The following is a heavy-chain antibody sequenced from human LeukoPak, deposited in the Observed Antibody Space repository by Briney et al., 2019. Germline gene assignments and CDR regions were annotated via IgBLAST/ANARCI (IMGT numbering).Heavy chain of an antibody. V-gene: IGHV1-18*01. CDR1: GFPFTNYG. J-gene: IGHJ6*03. D-gene: IGHD4-17*01. CDR2: ISAYNGGT. Sequence: ASVKVSCKTSGFPFTNYGFTWVRQAPGQGLEWMGWISAYNGGTTFAQKVQGRVALTTDTSTSTAYMELRSLRSDDTAVYYCARGTDNMDVWGKGTTVIVSS. CDR3: ARGTDNMDV.